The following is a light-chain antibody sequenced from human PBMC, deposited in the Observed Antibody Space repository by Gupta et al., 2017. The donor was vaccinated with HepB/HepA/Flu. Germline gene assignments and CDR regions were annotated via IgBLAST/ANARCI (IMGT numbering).Light chain of an antibody. CDR1: QSISMW. V-gene: IGKV1-5*03. CDR3: QQENYSPFT. J-gene: IGKJ4*01. Sequence: DIQMSQSPSTLSASVGDRVTITCRASQSISMWLAWYQQKPGKAPKVLIYKASSLASGVPSRFSGSVSGTEFTLTISSLQPDDFATYYCQQENYSPFTFGGGTKVDIK. CDR2: KAS.